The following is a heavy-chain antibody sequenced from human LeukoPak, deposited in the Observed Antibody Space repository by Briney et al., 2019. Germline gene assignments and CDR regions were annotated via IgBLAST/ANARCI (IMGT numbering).Heavy chain of an antibody. CDR1: GFTFSRYW. J-gene: IGHJ6*02. V-gene: IGHV3-74*01. D-gene: IGHD2-21*02. CDR3: VARDFFYGVDI. CDR2: INSGGSSP. Sequence: PGGSLRLSCAASGFTFSRYWMHWVRQAPGKGLVWVSRINSGGSSPNYADSVKGRFTISRDNAKNTLYLQMNSLRAEDTAVYYCVARDFFYGVDIWGQGTTVTVSS.